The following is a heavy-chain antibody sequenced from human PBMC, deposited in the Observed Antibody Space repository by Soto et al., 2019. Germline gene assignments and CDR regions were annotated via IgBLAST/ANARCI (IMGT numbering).Heavy chain of an antibody. CDR3: ARDNGYYDF. V-gene: IGHV1-18*01. Sequence: ASLKVSCKTSGYTFSSYSIKWVRQAAGQGFEWMAWISTNSGNTHYAERLQGRVTVTLDKTARTAFMEMWGLTSDDTAVYFCARDNGYYDFWGQGTLVTVSS. D-gene: IGHD2-8*01. CDR2: ISTNSGNT. J-gene: IGHJ4*02. CDR1: GYTFSSYS.